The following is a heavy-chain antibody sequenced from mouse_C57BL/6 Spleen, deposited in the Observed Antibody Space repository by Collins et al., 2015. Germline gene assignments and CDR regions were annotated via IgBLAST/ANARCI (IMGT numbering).Heavy chain of an antibody. J-gene: IGHJ4*01. CDR1: GYTFTSYW. CDR3: ARGDYYGSSLYYAMDY. CDR2: IYPSDSET. D-gene: IGHD1-1*01. Sequence: QVQLQQPGAELVRPGSSVKLSCKASGYTFTSYWMDWVKQRPGQGLEWIGNIYPSDSETHYNQKFKDKATLTVDKSSSTAYMQLSSLTSEDSAVYYCARGDYYGSSLYYAMDYWGQGTSVTVSS. V-gene: IGHV1-61*01.